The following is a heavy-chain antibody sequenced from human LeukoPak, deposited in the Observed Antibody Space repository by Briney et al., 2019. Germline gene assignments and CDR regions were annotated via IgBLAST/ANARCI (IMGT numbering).Heavy chain of an antibody. V-gene: IGHV4-34*01. Sequence: SETLSLTCAVYGGSFSGYYWSWIRQPPGKGLEWIGEINHSGSTNYNPSLKSRVTISVDTSKNQFSLKLSSVTAAGTAVYYCARGKLGGSSGRTKNYYYYGMDVWGKGTTVTVSS. J-gene: IGHJ6*04. D-gene: IGHD6-19*01. CDR1: GGSFSGYY. CDR2: INHSGST. CDR3: ARGKLGGSSGRTKNYYYYGMDV.